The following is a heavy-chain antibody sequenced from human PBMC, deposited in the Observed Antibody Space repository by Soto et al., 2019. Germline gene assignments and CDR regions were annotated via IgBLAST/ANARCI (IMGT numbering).Heavy chain of an antibody. V-gene: IGHV3-23*01. CDR3: AKATMTLVVIRLDS. Sequence: PGGSLRLSCAASGFSFSNYAMTWVRQAPGKGLEWVSTISGRGGSTYYADSVKGRFTISRDNSKNILYLQMNSLRAEDTAVYYCAKATMTLVVIRLDSWGQGTLVTVSS. J-gene: IGHJ4*02. D-gene: IGHD3-22*01. CDR2: ISGRGGST. CDR1: GFSFSNYA.